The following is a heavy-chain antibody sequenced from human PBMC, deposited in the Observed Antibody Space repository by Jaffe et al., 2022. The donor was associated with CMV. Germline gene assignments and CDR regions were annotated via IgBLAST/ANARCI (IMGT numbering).Heavy chain of an antibody. CDR2: INGDGSST. J-gene: IGHJ6*02. V-gene: IGHV3-74*01. CDR3: ARARYWNKYYGMDV. D-gene: IGHD1-1*01. Sequence: EVQLVESGGGLVQPGGSLRLSCAASGLTLSSYWMHWVRQAPGKGLVWVSRINGDGSSTSYADSVKGRFTISRDNAKNTLYLQMNSLSAEDTAVYYCARARYWNKYYGMDVWGQGTTVTVSS. CDR1: GLTLSSYW.